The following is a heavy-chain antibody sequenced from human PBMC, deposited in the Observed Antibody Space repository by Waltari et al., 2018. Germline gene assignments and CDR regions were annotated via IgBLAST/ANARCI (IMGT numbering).Heavy chain of an antibody. V-gene: IGHV4-61*02. D-gene: IGHD6-6*01. CDR3: ARWIGIAARPAWFDP. Sequence: QVQLQESGPGLVKPSQTLSLTCTVPGGSLSSGSYFWSWIRQPAGKGLEWIGRIYTSGSTNYNPSLKSRVTISVDTSKNQFSLKLSSVTAADTAVYYCARWIGIAARPAWFDPWGQGTLVTVSS. J-gene: IGHJ5*02. CDR2: IYTSGST. CDR1: GGSLSSGSYF.